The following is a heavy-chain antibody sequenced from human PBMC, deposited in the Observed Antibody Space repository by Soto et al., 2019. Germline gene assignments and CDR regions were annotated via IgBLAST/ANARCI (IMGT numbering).Heavy chain of an antibody. V-gene: IGHV1-24*01. J-gene: IGHJ5*02. CDR2: FDPEDGET. CDR1: GYTLTELS. Sequence: ASVKVSCKVSGYTLTELSMHWVRQAPGKGLEWMGGFDPEDGETIYAQKFQGRVTMTGDTSTSTVYMELSSLRSEDTAVYYCASGYCSSTSCPNWFDPWGQGTLVTVSS. D-gene: IGHD2-2*03. CDR3: ASGYCSSTSCPNWFDP.